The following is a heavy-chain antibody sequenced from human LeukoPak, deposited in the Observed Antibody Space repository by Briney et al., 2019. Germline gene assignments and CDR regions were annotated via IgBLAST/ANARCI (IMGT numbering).Heavy chain of an antibody. CDR2: ISAYNGNT. J-gene: IGHJ6*02. V-gene: IGHV1-18*01. CDR3: ARVVDDILSCMDV. CDR1: GYTFTSYG. D-gene: IGHD3-9*01. Sequence: AAVQVPCMASGYTFTSYGISWVRQAPGQGLAWTGWISAYNGNTNYAQKLQGRVTMTTDTSTSTAYMELRSLRSDDTAVYYCARVVDDILSCMDVWGQGTTVTVSS.